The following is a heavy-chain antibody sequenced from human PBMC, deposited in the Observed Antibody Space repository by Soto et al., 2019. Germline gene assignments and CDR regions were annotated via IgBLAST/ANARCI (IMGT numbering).Heavy chain of an antibody. V-gene: IGHV4-59*01. CDR2: IYYSGST. CDR3: ARGLVDTAMVRDTKCAFEY. CDR1: GGSISSYY. Sequence: SETLSLTCTVSGGSISSYYWSWIRQPPGKGLEWIGYIYYSGSTNYNPSLKSRVTISVDTSKNQFSLKLSSVTAADTAVYYCARGLVDTAMVRDTKCAFEYWGQGTLVTVSS. J-gene: IGHJ4*02. D-gene: IGHD5-18*01.